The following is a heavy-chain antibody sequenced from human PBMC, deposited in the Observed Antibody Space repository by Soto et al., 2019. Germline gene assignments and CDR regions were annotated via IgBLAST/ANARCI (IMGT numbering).Heavy chain of an antibody. D-gene: IGHD6-19*01. V-gene: IGHV3-23*01. CDR3: AKGVDSSGWYFWYFDL. CDR2: ISGSGGST. J-gene: IGHJ2*01. CDR1: GFTFSSYA. Sequence: GGSLRLSCAASGFTFSSYAMSWVRQAPGKGLEWVSAISGSGGSTYYADSVKGRFTISRDNSKNTLYLQMNSLRAEDTAVYYCAKGVDSSGWYFWYFDLWGRGTLVTVSS.